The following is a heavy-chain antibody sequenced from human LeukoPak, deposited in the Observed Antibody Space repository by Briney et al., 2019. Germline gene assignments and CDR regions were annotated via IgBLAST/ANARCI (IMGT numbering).Heavy chain of an antibody. V-gene: IGHV1-46*01. CDR3: ARDLLDGSGSYTWYYYGMDV. Sequence: ASVKVSCKASGYTFASYYMHWVRQAPGQGLEWMGIINPSGGSTSYAQKFQGRVTMTRDTSTSTVYMELSSLRSEDTAVYYCARDLLDGSGSYTWYYYGMDVWGQGTTVTVSS. J-gene: IGHJ6*02. D-gene: IGHD3-10*01. CDR2: INPSGGST. CDR1: GYTFASYY.